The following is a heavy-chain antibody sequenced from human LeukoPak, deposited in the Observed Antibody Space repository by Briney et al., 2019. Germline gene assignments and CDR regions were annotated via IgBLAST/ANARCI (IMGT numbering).Heavy chain of an antibody. Sequence: SETLSLTCTVSGGSISSYYWSWIRQPPGKGLEWIGYIYYSGSTYYNPSLRSRVTISVDTSKNQFSLKLSSVTAADTAVYYCARRSRPSVPPRDYWGQGTLVTVSS. CDR3: ARRSRPSVPPRDY. CDR1: GGSISSYY. J-gene: IGHJ4*02. CDR2: IYYSGST. D-gene: IGHD6-6*01. V-gene: IGHV4-59*12.